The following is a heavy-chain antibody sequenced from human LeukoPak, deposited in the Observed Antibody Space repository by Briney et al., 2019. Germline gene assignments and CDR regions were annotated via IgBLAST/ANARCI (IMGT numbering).Heavy chain of an antibody. J-gene: IGHJ6*02. D-gene: IGHD2-21*01. CDR3: ARLPSSGDGSAYSMDV. CDR1: GGSISSSNW. Sequence: PSETLSLTCAVSGGSISSSNWWSWVRQPPGKGLEWIGEIYHSGSTNYNPSLKSRVTISVDKSKNQFSLKLSSVTAADTAVYYCARLPSSGDGSAYSMDVWGQGTTVTVSS. CDR2: IYHSGST. V-gene: IGHV4-4*02.